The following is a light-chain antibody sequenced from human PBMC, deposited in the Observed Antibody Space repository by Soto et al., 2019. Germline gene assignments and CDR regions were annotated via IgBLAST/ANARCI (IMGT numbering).Light chain of an antibody. CDR1: QSVSGY. CDR3: QQRSNWPST. Sequence: EIVLTQSPATLSLSPGNRATLSCRASQSVSGYLAWYQQKPGQAPRLLIYDASNRATGIPARFSGSGSGTDFTRTSTCLEPEDFAVYYCQQRSNWPSTFGGGTKVEI. V-gene: IGKV3-11*01. CDR2: DAS. J-gene: IGKJ4*01.